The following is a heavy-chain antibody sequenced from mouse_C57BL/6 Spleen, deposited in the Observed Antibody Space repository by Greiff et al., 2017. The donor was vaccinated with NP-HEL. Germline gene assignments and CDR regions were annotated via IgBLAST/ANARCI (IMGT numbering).Heavy chain of an antibody. J-gene: IGHJ3*01. Sequence: EVKVVESGGGLVKPGGSLKLSCAASGFTFSSYAMSWVRQTPEKRLEWVATISDGGSYTYYPDNVKGRFTISRDNAKNNLYLQMSHLKSEDTAMYYCARDLGGYGYDVFAYWGQGTLVTVSA. V-gene: IGHV5-4*01. D-gene: IGHD2-2*01. CDR1: GFTFSSYA. CDR2: ISDGGSYT. CDR3: ARDLGGYGYDVFAY.